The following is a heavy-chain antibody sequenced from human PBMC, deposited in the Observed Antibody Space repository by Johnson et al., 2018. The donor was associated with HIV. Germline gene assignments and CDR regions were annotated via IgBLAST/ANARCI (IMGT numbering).Heavy chain of an antibody. CDR2: ISSSGSTI. Sequence: SGFTFSDYYMSWIRQAPGKGLEWVSYISSSGSTIYYADSVKGRFTISRDNAKNSLYLQMNSLRAEDTAVYYCAREATVVMLGYAFDIWGQGTMVTVSS. CDR3: AREATVVMLGYAFDI. D-gene: IGHD4-23*01. J-gene: IGHJ3*02. CDR1: GFTFSDYY. V-gene: IGHV3-11*04.